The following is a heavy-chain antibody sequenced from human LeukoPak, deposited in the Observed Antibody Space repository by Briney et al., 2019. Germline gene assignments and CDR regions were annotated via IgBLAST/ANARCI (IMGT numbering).Heavy chain of an antibody. CDR2: ISGSANKI. Sequence: GGSLRLSCVASGFTFSNYAMSWVRQAPEKGLDWVSFISGSANKIRYADSVKGRFTISRDNSENTVYLQMNNLRAEDTALYYCAGRVTGYSSGYVYWGQGTLVTVSS. J-gene: IGHJ4*02. CDR1: GFTFSNYA. V-gene: IGHV3-23*01. CDR3: AGRVTGYSSGYVY. D-gene: IGHD5-18*01.